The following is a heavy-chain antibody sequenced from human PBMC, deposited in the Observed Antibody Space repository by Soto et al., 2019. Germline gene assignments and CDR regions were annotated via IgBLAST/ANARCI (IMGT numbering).Heavy chain of an antibody. V-gene: IGHV3-66*01. Sequence: GGSLRLSCAASGFTVSGNYMSWVRQAPGKGLEWVSFITSGGSTCYADSVKGRFTISKDNSKNTLYLQMISLRVEDTAGYYCASRSDHSDYMHWGQANLVTVS. D-gene: IGHD4-17*01. J-gene: IGHJ1*01. CDR3: ASRSDHSDYMH. CDR2: ITSGGST. CDR1: GFTVSGNY.